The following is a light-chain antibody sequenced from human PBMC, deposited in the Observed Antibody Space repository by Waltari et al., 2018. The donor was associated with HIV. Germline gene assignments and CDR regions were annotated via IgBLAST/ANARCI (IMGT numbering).Light chain of an antibody. V-gene: IGLV1-40*01. CDR1: SSNTGAGYD. CDR2: VNN. J-gene: IGLJ1*01. CDR3: KSYDSSLSGYV. Sequence: QSVLTQPPSVSGAPGQRVTISCTGSSSNTGAGYDVHWYQQLPGTAPKLLIYVNNNRASGVPDPFSGSKSGTSASLAVTGLQAEDEADYYCKSYDSSLSGYVFGTGTKVTVL.